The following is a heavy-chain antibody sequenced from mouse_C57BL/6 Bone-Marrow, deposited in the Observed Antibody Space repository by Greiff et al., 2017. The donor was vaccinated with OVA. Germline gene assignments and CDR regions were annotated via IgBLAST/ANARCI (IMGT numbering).Heavy chain of an antibody. J-gene: IGHJ3*01. D-gene: IGHD2-3*01. Sequence: QVQLQQPGAEMVKPGASVKLSCKASGYTFTSYWMHWVKQRPGQGLEWIGMIHPNSGSTNYNEKFKSKATLTVDKSSSTAYMQLSSLTSEDSAVYYCARSSYDGYPSVAYWGQGTLVTVSA. V-gene: IGHV1-64*01. CDR1: GYTFTSYW. CDR3: ARSSYDGYPSVAY. CDR2: IHPNSGST.